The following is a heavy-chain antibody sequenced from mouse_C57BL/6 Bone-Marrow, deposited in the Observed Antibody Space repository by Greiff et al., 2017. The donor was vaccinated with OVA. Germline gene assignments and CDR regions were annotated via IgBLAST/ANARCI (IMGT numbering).Heavy chain of an antibody. V-gene: IGHV5-9*01. Sequence: EVKLQESGGGLVKPGGSLKLSCAASGFTFSSYTMSWVRQTPEKRLEWVATISGGGGNTYYPDSVKGRFTISRDNAKNTLYLQMSSLRSEDTALDYGAKHTLRLRRDWFAYWGQGTLVTVSA. CDR3: AKHTLRLRRDWFAY. CDR2: ISGGGGNT. CDR1: GFTFSSYT. J-gene: IGHJ3*01. D-gene: IGHD3-2*02.